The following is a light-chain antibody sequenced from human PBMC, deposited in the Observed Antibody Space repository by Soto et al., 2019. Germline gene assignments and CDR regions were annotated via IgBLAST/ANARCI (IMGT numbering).Light chain of an antibody. CDR2: GAS. Sequence: VGLTQSPAILSLSPGERATLSCRASQSVSNNYLAWYQQKPGQAPRLLIYGASNRATGIPDRFSGSGSGTDFTLTISRLEPEDFAVYYCQQYGSSGTFGQGANVDIK. CDR1: QSVSNNY. CDR3: QQYGSSGT. V-gene: IGKV3-20*01. J-gene: IGKJ1*01.